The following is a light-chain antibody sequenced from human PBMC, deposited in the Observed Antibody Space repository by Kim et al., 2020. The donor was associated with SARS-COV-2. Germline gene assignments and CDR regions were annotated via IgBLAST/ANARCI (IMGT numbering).Light chain of an antibody. CDR3: QQYNNRPPYT. CDR2: DAS. CDR1: QSVSNN. J-gene: IGKJ2*01. Sequence: VSPGERATLSCRASQSVSNNLAWYQQKPGQAPRLLVYDASTRATGVPTRISGSGSGTDFTLTINSLQSDDFAVYYCQQYNNRPPYTLGQGPKREI. V-gene: IGKV3-15*01.